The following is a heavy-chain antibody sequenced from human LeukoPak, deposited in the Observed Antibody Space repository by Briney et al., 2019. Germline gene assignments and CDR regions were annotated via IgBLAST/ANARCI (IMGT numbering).Heavy chain of an antibody. D-gene: IGHD3-22*01. Sequence: PGGSLRLSCAASGFTFSSYAMSWVRQAPGKGLEWVSAISGSGGSTYYAGSVKGRFTISRDNSKNTLYLQMNSLRAEDTAVYYCAKDGSNYYDSSGYYYVGSFDYWGQGTLVTVSS. V-gene: IGHV3-23*01. J-gene: IGHJ4*02. CDR3: AKDGSNYYDSSGYYYVGSFDY. CDR2: ISGSGGST. CDR1: GFTFSSYA.